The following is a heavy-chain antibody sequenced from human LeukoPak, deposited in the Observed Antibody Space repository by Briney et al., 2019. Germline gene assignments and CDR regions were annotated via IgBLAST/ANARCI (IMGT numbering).Heavy chain of an antibody. J-gene: IGHJ4*02. CDR3: ARDFVSGLDY. Sequence: QPGGSLRLSCAASGFTFSSYGMHWVRQAPGKRLEWVAVIWYDGSNKYYADSVKGRFTISRDNSKNTLYLQMNSLRAEDTAVYYCARDFVSGLDYWGQGTLVTVSS. D-gene: IGHD1-26*01. V-gene: IGHV3-33*01. CDR2: IWYDGSNK. CDR1: GFTFSSYG.